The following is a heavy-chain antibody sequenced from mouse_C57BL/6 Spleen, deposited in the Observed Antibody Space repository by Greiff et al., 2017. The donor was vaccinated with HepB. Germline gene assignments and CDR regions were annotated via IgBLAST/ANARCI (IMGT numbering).Heavy chain of an antibody. CDR3: TRRTRYYGSSYDFDY. J-gene: IGHJ2*01. D-gene: IGHD1-1*01. V-gene: IGHV1-15*01. CDR1: GYTFTDYE. Sequence: QVQLQQSGAELVRPGASVTLSCKASGYTFTDYEMHWVKQTPVHGLEWIGAIDPETGGTAYNQKSKGKAILTADKSSSTAYMELRSLTSEDSAVYYCTRRTRYYGSSYDFDYWGQGTTLTVSS. CDR2: IDPETGGT.